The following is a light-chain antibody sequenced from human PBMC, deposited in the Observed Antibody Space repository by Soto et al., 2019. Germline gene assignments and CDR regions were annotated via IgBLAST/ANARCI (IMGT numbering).Light chain of an antibody. CDR1: QSINTY. CDR3: QQSYGTWIT. Sequence: EIQMTQSPSSLSASVGDRVTITCRASQSINTYLNWYQQIPGNAPNLLIYAASSLQSGVPSRFSCSGSGTDFTLTISSLQPEDFATYYSQQSYGTWITFGQGRRLAIK. J-gene: IGKJ5*01. CDR2: AAS. V-gene: IGKV1-39*01.